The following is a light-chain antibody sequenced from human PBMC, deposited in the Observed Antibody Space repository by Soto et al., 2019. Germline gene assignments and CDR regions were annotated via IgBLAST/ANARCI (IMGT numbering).Light chain of an antibody. CDR2: DVS. CDR3: ASYTTSSTDV. J-gene: IGLJ1*01. CDR1: SSDVGGYSY. Sequence: QSALTQPASVSGSPGQSIAISCTGTSSDVGGYSYVSWYQQQPGKAPKLVISDVSNRPSGVSDRFSGSKSGNTASLTISGLQTDDEADYYCASYTTSSTDVFGTGTKVTVL. V-gene: IGLV2-14*01.